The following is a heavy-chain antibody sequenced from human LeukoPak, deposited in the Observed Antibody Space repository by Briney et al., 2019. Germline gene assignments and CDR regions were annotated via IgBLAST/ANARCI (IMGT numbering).Heavy chain of an antibody. Sequence: GGSLRLSCAVSGFTFSHYAMGWVGQAPGTGLEWVGSLTDSGDATYYADSVKGRLTISRDNSNSTLYLHISGLRDEDTAVYYCARGYSHNSGGWLDPWGQGTPVTVSS. J-gene: IGHJ5*02. CDR3: ARGYSHNSGGWLDP. V-gene: IGHV3-23*01. D-gene: IGHD5-12*01. CDR2: LTDSGDAT. CDR1: GFTFSHYA.